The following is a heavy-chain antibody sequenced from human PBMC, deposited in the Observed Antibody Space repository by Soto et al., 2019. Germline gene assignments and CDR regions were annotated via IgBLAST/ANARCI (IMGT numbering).Heavy chain of an antibody. CDR3: VKDTVVVINGGDFDY. Sequence: EVQLLESGGALVQPGGSLRLSCEASGFTYVKYAMSWVPQAPGKGLEWVSGISGEAGSTFYEDSVKGRFTISRDNSKNTVYLQMNSLRVEDTAVYYCVKDTVVVINGGDFDYWGQGTLVTVSS. CDR2: ISGEAGST. V-gene: IGHV3-23*01. D-gene: IGHD3-22*01. CDR1: GFTYVKYA. J-gene: IGHJ4*02.